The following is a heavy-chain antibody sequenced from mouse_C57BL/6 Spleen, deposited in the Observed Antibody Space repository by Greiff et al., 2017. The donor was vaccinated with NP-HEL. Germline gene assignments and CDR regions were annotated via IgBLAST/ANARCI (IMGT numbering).Heavy chain of an antibody. D-gene: IGHD1-1*01. CDR3: ARRYDGSSYTYYFDY. Sequence: EVQLQQSGPELVKPGASVKIPCKASGYTFTDYNMDWVKQSHGKSLEWIGDINPNNGGTIYNQKFKGKATLTVDKSSSTAYMELRSLTSEDTAVYYCARRYDGSSYTYYFDYWGQGTTLTVSS. CDR1: GYTFTDYN. CDR2: INPNNGGT. V-gene: IGHV1-18*01. J-gene: IGHJ2*01.